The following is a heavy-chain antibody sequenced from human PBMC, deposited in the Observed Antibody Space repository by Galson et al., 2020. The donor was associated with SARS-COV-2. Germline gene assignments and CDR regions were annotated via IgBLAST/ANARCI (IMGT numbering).Heavy chain of an antibody. J-gene: IGHJ4*02. V-gene: IGHV3-48*02. CDR1: GFTFSSYN. Sequence: GESPKISCAASGFTFSSYNMNWVRQAPGKGLEWASFITSSSTTYYADSVKGRFTISRDNAKNSLYLQMSGLRDDDTALYYCSRGLSSSWPFSDFWGQGALVTVSS. CDR3: SRGLSSSWPFSDF. CDR2: ITSSSTT. D-gene: IGHD6-13*01.